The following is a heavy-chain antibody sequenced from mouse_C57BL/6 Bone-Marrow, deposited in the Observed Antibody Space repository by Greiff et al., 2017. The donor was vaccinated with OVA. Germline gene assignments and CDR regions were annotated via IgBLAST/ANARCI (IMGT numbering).Heavy chain of an antibody. CDR2: IYPGGGYT. D-gene: IGHD1-1*01. V-gene: IGHV1-63*01. J-gene: IGHJ1*03. CDR3: ARSHYYGTRYWYFDV. CDR1: GYTFTNYW. Sequence: QVQLQQSGAELVRPGTSVKMSCKASGYTFTNYWIGWAKQRPGHGLEWIGDIYPGGGYTNYNEKFKGKATLTADKSSSTAYMQLSSLTSEDSAVYFCARSHYYGTRYWYFDVWGTGTTVTVSS.